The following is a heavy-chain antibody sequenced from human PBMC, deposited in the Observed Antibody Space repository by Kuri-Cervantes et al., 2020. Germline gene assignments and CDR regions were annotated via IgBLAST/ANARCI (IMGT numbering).Heavy chain of an antibody. Sequence: ETLSLTCAASGFTFSSYAMHWVRQAPGKGLEWVSYISGSSSTIYYADSVKGRFTISRDNAKNSLFLQMNSLRDEDTAVYYCARDSNSGGTWSDVFDYWGQGTLVTVSS. CDR3: ARDSNSGGTWSDVFDY. D-gene: IGHD6-25*01. CDR1: GFTFSSYA. V-gene: IGHV3-48*02. CDR2: ISGSSSTI. J-gene: IGHJ4*02.